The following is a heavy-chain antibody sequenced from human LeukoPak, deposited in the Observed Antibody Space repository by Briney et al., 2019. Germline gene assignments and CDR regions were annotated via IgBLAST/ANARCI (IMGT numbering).Heavy chain of an antibody. CDR3: ARGDSNDNDYGDYPDY. D-gene: IGHD4-17*01. J-gene: IGHJ4*02. V-gene: IGHV4-61*02. CDR2: IYTSGST. Sequence: SQTLSLTSTVSGGSLKSGTYYWSWIRQPAGNGLEWFGRIYTSGSTNYNPSLKSRVTISIDTSKNQFSLNLSSVTAADTAVYYCARGDSNDNDYGDYPDYWGQGTLVTVSS. CDR1: GGSLKSGTYY.